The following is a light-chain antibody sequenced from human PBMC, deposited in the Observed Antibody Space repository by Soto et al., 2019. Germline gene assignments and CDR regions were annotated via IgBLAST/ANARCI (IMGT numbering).Light chain of an antibody. CDR1: SSDIGAYDY. V-gene: IGLV2-14*01. Sequence: QSALTQPASVSGSPGQSITISCTGTSSDIGAYDYVSWYQQHPGKAPELMIYDVSDRPSGISNRFSGSKSGNTASLTISGLQAEDEADYYCSSYTISTTWVFGGGTQLTVL. CDR2: DVS. J-gene: IGLJ3*02. CDR3: SSYTISTTWV.